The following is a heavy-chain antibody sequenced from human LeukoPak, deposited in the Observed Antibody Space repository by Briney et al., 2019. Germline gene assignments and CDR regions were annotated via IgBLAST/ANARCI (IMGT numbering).Heavy chain of an antibody. CDR3: GKESILYKGYWARETYGLDV. V-gene: IGHV1-69*04. D-gene: IGHD3-22*01. J-gene: IGHJ6*02. Sequence: SVKVSCKASGGTFSSYPISWVRQAPGQGLEWMGRVIPMYGISNYAQKFQGRVTITADKSTSTAYMEVRSLRSDDTAVYFCGKESILYKGYWARETYGLDVWGQGTTVIVSS. CDR1: GGTFSSYP. CDR2: VIPMYGIS.